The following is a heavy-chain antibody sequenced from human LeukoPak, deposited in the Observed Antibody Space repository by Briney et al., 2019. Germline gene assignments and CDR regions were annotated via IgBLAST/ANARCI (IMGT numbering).Heavy chain of an antibody. D-gene: IGHD3-22*01. J-gene: IGHJ4*02. Sequence: PSETLSLTCSVSGYSISSESYWGWIRQPPGKGLEWIGSIYHSGSTYYNPSLKSRVTISVDTSKNQFSLKLSSVTAADTAVYYCARGYDSSGYYPYYFDYWGQGTLVTVSS. CDR3: ARGYDSSGYYPYYFDY. V-gene: IGHV4-38-2*02. CDR1: GYSISSESY. CDR2: IYHSGST.